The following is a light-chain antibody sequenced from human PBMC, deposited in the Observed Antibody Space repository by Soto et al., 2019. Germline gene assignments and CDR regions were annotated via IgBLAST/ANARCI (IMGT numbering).Light chain of an antibody. CDR1: SSDVGGYNY. Sequence: QSVLTQPPSAPGSPGQSVTISCTGTSSDVGGYNYVSWYQQHPGKAPKLMIYDVSKRPSGVPDRFSGSKSGNTASLTVSGLQADDEANYYCSSYAGSKNLIFGGGTKLTVL. V-gene: IGLV2-8*01. CDR2: DVS. J-gene: IGLJ2*01. CDR3: SSYAGSKNLI.